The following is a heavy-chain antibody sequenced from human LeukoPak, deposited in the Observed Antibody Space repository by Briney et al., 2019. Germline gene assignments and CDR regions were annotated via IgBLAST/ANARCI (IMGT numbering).Heavy chain of an antibody. CDR2: IIPIFGTA. J-gene: IGHJ1*01. CDR3: ARVVGGADAEYFQH. Sequence: GSSVKVSCKASGGTFSSYAISWVRQAPGQGLEWMGGIIPIFGTANYAQKFQGRVTITTDESTSTAYMELSSLRSEDTAVYYCARVVGGADAEYFQHWGQGTLVTVSS. D-gene: IGHD1-26*01. V-gene: IGHV1-69*05. CDR1: GGTFSSYA.